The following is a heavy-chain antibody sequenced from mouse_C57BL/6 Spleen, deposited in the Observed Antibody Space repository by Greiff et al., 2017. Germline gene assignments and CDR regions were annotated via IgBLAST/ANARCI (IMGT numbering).Heavy chain of an antibody. CDR2: IYPGDGDT. CDR1: GYAFSSSW. V-gene: IGHV1-82*01. Sequence: QVQLQQSGPELVKPGASVKISCKASGYAFSSSWMNWVKQRPGKGLEWIGRIYPGDGDTNYNGKFKGKATLTADKSSSTAYMQLSSLTSEDSAVYFCARLAYYDSSYFDYWGQGTTLTVSS. D-gene: IGHD1-1*01. CDR3: ARLAYYDSSYFDY. J-gene: IGHJ2*01.